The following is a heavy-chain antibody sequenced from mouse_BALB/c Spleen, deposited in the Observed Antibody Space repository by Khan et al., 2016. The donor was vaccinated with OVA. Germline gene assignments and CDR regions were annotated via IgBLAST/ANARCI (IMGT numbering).Heavy chain of an antibody. Sequence: EVQLQESGPGLVKPSQSLSLTCTVTGYSITSDYAWNWIRQFPGNKLEWMGYISYSGRTSYNPSLKSRISITRDTSKNQFFLQLNSVTTEDTATYYFARSVTITTVVATDFDYRGQGTTLPVSS. CDR3: ARSVTITTVVATDFDY. V-gene: IGHV3-2*02. J-gene: IGHJ2*01. CDR1: GYSITSDYA. CDR2: ISYSGRT. D-gene: IGHD1-1*01.